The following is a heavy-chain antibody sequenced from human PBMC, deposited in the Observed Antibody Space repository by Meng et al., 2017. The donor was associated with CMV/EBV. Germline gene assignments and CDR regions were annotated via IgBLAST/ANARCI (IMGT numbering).Heavy chain of an antibody. CDR1: GGSISSVDYY. D-gene: IGHD2/OR15-2a*01. V-gene: IGHV4-30-4*08. J-gene: IGHJ4*02. Sequence: QVPEPCPGLLQSSQTLTPTCTVSGGSISSVDYYWSWIRQPPGKRLEWIGYIYYSGSTYYNPSLKSRVTISVDTSKNQFSLKLSSVTAADTAVYYCARTGEYPTFDYWGQGTLVTVSS. CDR3: ARTGEYPTFDY. CDR2: IYYSGST.